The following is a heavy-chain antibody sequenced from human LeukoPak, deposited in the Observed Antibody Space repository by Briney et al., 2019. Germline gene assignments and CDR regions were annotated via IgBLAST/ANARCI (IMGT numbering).Heavy chain of an antibody. CDR2: IYHSGST. CDR1: GYSISSGYY. V-gene: IGHV4-38-2*01. CDR3: ASRSVGFDY. Sequence: SETLSLTCAVSGYSISSGYYWGWIRQPPGKGLEWIGSIYHSGSTYYNPSLKSRVTISVDTSKNQFSLKLSSVTAADTAVYYCASRSVGFDYWGQGTLVTVSS. J-gene: IGHJ4*02. D-gene: IGHD1-26*01.